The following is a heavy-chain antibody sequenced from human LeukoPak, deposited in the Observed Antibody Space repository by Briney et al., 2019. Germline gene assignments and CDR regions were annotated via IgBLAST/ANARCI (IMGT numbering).Heavy chain of an antibody. CDR3: AGGLRLPFFDWPDGFDI. J-gene: IGHJ3*02. Sequence: GGSLRLSCVASAFTFDSYEMQWVRQAPGKGLEWVSYIGSSGSTIFYADSVRGRFTISRDNAKNSLYLQMNSLRAEDTAVYYCAGGLRLPFFDWPDGFDIWGQGAMVTVSS. CDR1: AFTFDSYE. V-gene: IGHV3-48*03. D-gene: IGHD3-9*01. CDR2: IGSSGSTI.